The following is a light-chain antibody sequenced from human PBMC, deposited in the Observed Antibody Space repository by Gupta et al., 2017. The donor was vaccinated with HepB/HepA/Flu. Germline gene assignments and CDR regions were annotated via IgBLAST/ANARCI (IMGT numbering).Light chain of an antibody. CDR2: SAS. CDR3: QECNSWA. CDR1: ESVSSW. J-gene: IGKJ1*01. Sequence: DIQMTQSPSTLSASVGDRVTITCRASESVSSWLAWYQQKPGKAPKLLIYSASSLDSGVPSRFSGSGSGTEFTLTISSLQPDYFATYYCQECNSWAVGQGTKVEVK. V-gene: IGKV1-5*03.